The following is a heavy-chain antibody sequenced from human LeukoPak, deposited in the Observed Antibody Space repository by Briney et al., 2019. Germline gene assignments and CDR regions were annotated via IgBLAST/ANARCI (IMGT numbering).Heavy chain of an antibody. D-gene: IGHD4-23*01. CDR3: AKTCPVVTYFDY. CDR1: GFTLSDYY. V-gene: IGHV3-11*03. CDR2: TSGSGSYT. J-gene: IGHJ4*02. Sequence: GGSLRLSCVASGFTLSDYYMTWIRQAPGKGLEWVAYTSGSGSYTNYAASVKGRFTVSRDNAKNSVYLQMSSLRAEDTAVYYCAKTCPVVTYFDYWGQGTLVTVSS.